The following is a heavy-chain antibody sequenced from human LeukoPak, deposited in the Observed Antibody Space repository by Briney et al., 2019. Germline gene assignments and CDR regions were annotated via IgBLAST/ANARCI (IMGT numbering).Heavy chain of an antibody. V-gene: IGHV1-69*06. CDR1: GGTFSSYA. Sequence: ASVKVSCKASGGTFSSYAISWVRQAPGQGLEWVGGIIPIFGTANYAQKFQGRVTITADKSTSTAYMELSSLRSEDTAVYYCASGADSPYYFDYWGQGTLVTVSS. CDR2: IIPIFGTA. CDR3: ASGADSPYYFDY. D-gene: IGHD2-15*01. J-gene: IGHJ4*02.